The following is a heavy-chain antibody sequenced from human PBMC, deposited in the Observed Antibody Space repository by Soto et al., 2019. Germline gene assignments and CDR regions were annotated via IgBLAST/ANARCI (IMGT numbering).Heavy chain of an antibody. J-gene: IGHJ5*02. Sequence: SETLSLTCSVSGASISSRDYYWGWIRQTPGKGLEWIGNIDYNGATYYNPSLKSRVTISVDTSKNQFSLKLSSVTAADTAVYYCARSRGITIFGVLYRTDWFDPWGQGTLVTVS. D-gene: IGHD3-3*01. CDR3: ARSRGITIFGVLYRTDWFDP. CDR1: GASISSRDYY. V-gene: IGHV4-39*01. CDR2: IDYNGAT.